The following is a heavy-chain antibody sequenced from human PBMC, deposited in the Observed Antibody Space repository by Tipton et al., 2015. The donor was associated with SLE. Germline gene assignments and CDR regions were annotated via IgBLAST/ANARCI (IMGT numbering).Heavy chain of an antibody. CDR1: GYSISKDYY. J-gene: IGHJ5*02. Sequence: TLSLTCAVSGYSISKDYYWGWIRQSPGKGLEWIGIIYHSGRTYYNPSLRSRVTISVETSKNQFSLKLTSVTAADTAVYYCTVMYGSGSYPFDHWGQGTLVTVSS. V-gene: IGHV4-38-2*01. CDR2: IYHSGRT. CDR3: TVMYGSGSYPFDH. D-gene: IGHD3-10*01.